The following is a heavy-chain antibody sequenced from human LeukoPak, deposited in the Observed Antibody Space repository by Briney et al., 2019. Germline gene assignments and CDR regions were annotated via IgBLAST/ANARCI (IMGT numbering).Heavy chain of an antibody. Sequence: ASVKVSCKASGYTFTSYGISWVRQAPGQGLEWMGWISAYNGNTNYAQKLQGRVTMTTDTSTSTAYMELGSLRSDDTAVYYCARNPGIAAAGTNWFDPWGQGTLVTVSS. J-gene: IGHJ5*02. D-gene: IGHD6-13*01. CDR2: ISAYNGNT. CDR1: GYTFTSYG. CDR3: ARNPGIAAAGTNWFDP. V-gene: IGHV1-18*01.